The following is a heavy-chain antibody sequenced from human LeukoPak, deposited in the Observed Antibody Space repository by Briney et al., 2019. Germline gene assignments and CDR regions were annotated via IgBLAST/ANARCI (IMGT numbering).Heavy chain of an antibody. Sequence: GGSLRLSCAASGFNFIDYSMNWVRQAPGRGLEWISYIGISSGNTKYADSVKGRFTISRDKARNSLYLQMNSLRVEDTAMYYCARDHRYAFDNWGHGTLVTVSS. CDR3: ARDHRYAFDN. J-gene: IGHJ4*01. D-gene: IGHD5-12*01. CDR2: IGISSGNT. V-gene: IGHV3-48*01. CDR1: GFNFIDYS.